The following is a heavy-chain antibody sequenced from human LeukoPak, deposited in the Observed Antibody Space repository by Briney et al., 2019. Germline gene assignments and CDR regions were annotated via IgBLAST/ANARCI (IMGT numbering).Heavy chain of an antibody. D-gene: IGHD2-21*01. CDR1: GYTFTHYY. J-gene: IGHJ4*02. CDR3: VSWAGGNSDVASFDY. V-gene: IGHV1-2*02. CDR2: ITHKSGAT. Sequence: ASVKVSCKASGYTFTHYYIHWVRQAPGQEFEWMGWITHKSGATKFAQKFQGRVTLTRDTSIRTVYMELSNLISDDTATYYCVSWAGGNSDVASFDYWGQGTLVTVSS.